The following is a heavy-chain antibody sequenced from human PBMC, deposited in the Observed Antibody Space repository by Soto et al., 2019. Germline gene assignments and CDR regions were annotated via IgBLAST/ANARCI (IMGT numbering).Heavy chain of an antibody. CDR1: GNTFSSFD. J-gene: IGHJ5*02. Sequence: QVQLVQSGAEVMRPGASVKVSCKASGNTFSSFDFNWVRQATGQGLEWMGWMNPNSGNTGYAQKFQGRVTMTRNTSISTAYMELSSLRSEDTGVYYCTRGREGWFDPWGQGTLVIVSS. V-gene: IGHV1-8*01. CDR3: TRGREGWFDP. CDR2: MNPNSGNT.